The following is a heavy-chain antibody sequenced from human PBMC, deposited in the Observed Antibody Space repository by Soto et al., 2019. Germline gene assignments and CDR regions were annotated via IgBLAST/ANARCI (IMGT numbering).Heavy chain of an antibody. Sequence: SETLSLTCSVSGYLISIGYYWGWVRQTPGKGLEWLGSIDYSGKTYKNPSLKSRVSASVDLSQNQFSLSLRSVTAADTAVYFCARDLSSGYDSSYFDYWGQGTPVTVSS. V-gene: IGHV4-38-2*02. CDR2: IDYSGKT. CDR1: GYLISIGYY. J-gene: IGHJ4*02. CDR3: ARDLSSGYDSSYFDY. D-gene: IGHD3-22*01.